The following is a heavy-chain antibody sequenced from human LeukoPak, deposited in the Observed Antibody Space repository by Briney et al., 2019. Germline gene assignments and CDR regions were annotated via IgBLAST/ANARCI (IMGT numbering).Heavy chain of an antibody. D-gene: IGHD3-10*01. CDR1: GGAFSSYA. J-gene: IGHJ6*02. Sequence: SVKVSCKASGGAFSSYAISWVRQAPGQGLEWMGGVIPIFGTANYAQKFQGRVTITADESTSTAYMELSSLRSEDTAVYYCARRMVRGVAKYYYYSGMDVWGQGTTVTVSS. CDR2: VIPIFGTA. V-gene: IGHV1-69*01. CDR3: ARRMVRGVAKYYYYSGMDV.